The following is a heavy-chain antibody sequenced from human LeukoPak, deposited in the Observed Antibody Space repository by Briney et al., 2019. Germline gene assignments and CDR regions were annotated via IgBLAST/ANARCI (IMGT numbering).Heavy chain of an antibody. Sequence: GGSLRLSCAASGFTFSNAWMNWVRQAPGKGLEWVGRIKSKTDGGTTDYAAPVKGRFTISRDDSKNTLYPQMNSLKTEDTAVYYCTTLTVTTQLIHFDYWGQGTLVTVSS. J-gene: IGHJ4*02. CDR3: TTLTVTTQLIHFDY. CDR1: GFTFSNAW. V-gene: IGHV3-15*07. D-gene: IGHD4-17*01. CDR2: IKSKTDGGTT.